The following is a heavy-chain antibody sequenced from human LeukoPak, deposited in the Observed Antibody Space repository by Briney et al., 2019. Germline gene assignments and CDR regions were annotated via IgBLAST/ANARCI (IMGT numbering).Heavy chain of an antibody. D-gene: IGHD2/OR15-2a*01. CDR1: DFSFTSYG. V-gene: IGHV1-18*01. CDR2: ISAYNGNT. J-gene: IGHJ4*02. Sequence: ASVKVSCKASDFSFTSYGMSWVRQAPGQGLEWMGWISAYNGNTNYAQKLQGRVTMTTDTSTSTAYMELRSLRSDDTAVYYCARDQEGGENTDDYWGQGTLVTVSS. CDR3: ARDQEGGENTDDY.